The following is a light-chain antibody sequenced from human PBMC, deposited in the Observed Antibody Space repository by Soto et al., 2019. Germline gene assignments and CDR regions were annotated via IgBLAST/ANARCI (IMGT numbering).Light chain of an antibody. J-gene: IGLJ3*02. V-gene: IGLV1-47*01. Sequence: QSALTQPLSVSGTPGQRVTISCSGSDPNIGSHYVYWYQQLPGTAPKLLIYANTQRPAGVPDRFSGSKSGTSASLAISGLRSEDEADYYCAAWDDSLSSRLFGGGTKLTVL. CDR2: ANT. CDR3: AAWDDSLSSRL. CDR1: DPNIGSHY.